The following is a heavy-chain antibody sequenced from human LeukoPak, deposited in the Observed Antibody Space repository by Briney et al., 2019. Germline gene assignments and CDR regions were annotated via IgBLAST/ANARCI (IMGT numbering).Heavy chain of an antibody. CDR2: ISYDGSNK. J-gene: IGHJ5*02. D-gene: IGHD1-14*01. Sequence: GGSLRLSCAASGFTFSSYAMHWVRQAPGKGLEWVAVISYDGSNKYYADSVKGRFTFSRDNSKNTLYLQMNSLRAEDTAVYYCASSGSGFPHRNWFDPWGQGTLVTVSS. V-gene: IGHV3-30*04. CDR3: ASSGSGFPHRNWFDP. CDR1: GFTFSSYA.